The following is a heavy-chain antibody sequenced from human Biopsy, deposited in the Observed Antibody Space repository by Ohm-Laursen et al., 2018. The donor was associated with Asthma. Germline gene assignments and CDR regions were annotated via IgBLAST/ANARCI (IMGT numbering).Heavy chain of an antibody. Sequence: SVKVSCKASGYTFTGYYMHWVRQAPGQGLEWMGRINPNSGGTNYAQKFQGRVTMTRDTSISTAYMELSRLRSDDTAVYYCAREGITARQRRYYFDYWGQGTLVTVSS. CDR1: GYTFTGYY. CDR3: AREGITARQRRYYFDY. D-gene: IGHD6-6*01. CDR2: INPNSGGT. J-gene: IGHJ4*02. V-gene: IGHV1-2*06.